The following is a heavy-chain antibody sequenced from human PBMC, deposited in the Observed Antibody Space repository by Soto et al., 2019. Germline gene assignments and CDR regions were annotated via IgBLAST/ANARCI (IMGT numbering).Heavy chain of an antibody. Sequence: PGGSLRLSCAASGFTFSSYAMSWVRQAPGKGLEWVSAISGSGGSTYYADSVKGRFTISRDNSKNTLYLQMNSLRAEDTAVYYCAKDGPTVTTVEIGPEIRPSYPYYFDYWGQGTLVTVSS. V-gene: IGHV3-23*01. CDR1: GFTFSSYA. CDR3: AKDGPTVTTVEIGPEIRPSYPYYFDY. D-gene: IGHD4-4*01. J-gene: IGHJ4*02. CDR2: ISGSGGST.